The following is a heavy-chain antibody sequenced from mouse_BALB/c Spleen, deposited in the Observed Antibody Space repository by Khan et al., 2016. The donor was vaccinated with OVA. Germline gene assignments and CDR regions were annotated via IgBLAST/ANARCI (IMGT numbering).Heavy chain of an antibody. CDR1: GFSLTNYG. CDR2: ILSDGST. Sequence: QVQLKESGPGLVAPSQSLSITCTISGFSLTNYGVHWVRQPPGKGLEWLVVILSDGSTTYNSALKSRLTISKDNSKSQVFLKMNSLQTDDTAMYSCARQPYYHYNIMDYWGQGTSVTVSS. CDR3: ARQPYYHYNIMDY. D-gene: IGHD2-10*01. J-gene: IGHJ4*01. V-gene: IGHV2-6-1*01.